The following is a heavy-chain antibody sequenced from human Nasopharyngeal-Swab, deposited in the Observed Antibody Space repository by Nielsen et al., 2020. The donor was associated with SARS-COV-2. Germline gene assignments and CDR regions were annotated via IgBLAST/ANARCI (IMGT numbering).Heavy chain of an antibody. J-gene: IGHJ6*02. CDR2: IYHSGST. D-gene: IGHD3-10*01. CDR1: GGSISSSNW. V-gene: IGHV4-4*02. Sequence: SETLSLTCAVSGGSISSSNWWSWVRQPPGKGLEWIGEIYHSGSTNYNPSLKSRVTISVDKSKNQFSLKLSSVTAADTAVYYCARHPLLYYYGSGSYGAYYYGMDVWGQGTTVTVSS. CDR3: ARHPLLYYYGSGSYGAYYYGMDV.